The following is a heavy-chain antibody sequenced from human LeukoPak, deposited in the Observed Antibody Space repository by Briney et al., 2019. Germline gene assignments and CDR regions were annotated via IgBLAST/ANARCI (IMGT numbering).Heavy chain of an antibody. CDR1: GGSISSYY. CDR3: AKIRERTGTTFDS. V-gene: IGHV4-59*08. Sequence: PSETLSLPCTVSGGSISSYYWSWIRQPPGKGLEWIGYIYNSESTNYNPSLKSRVTISGDTSRNQVSLKLRSVTAADTAVYYCAKIRERTGTTFDSWGQGTLVTVSS. D-gene: IGHD1-1*01. J-gene: IGHJ4*02. CDR2: IYNSEST.